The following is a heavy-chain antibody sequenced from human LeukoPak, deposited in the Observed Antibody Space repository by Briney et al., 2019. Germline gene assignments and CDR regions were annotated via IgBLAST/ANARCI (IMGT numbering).Heavy chain of an antibody. D-gene: IGHD3-9*01. CDR2: IDGSGDDT. V-gene: IGHV3-23*01. CDR1: GFTFKYYA. Sequence: GGSLRLSCAASGFTFKYYAMTWVRQAPGKGLEWVAAIDGSGDDTYYAESVKGRFTISRDNSQNTLFLQVNSLRAEDTAVYYCARDLRGSIVRYFDYCGQGTLVTVSS. CDR3: ARDLRGSIVRYFDY. J-gene: IGHJ4*02.